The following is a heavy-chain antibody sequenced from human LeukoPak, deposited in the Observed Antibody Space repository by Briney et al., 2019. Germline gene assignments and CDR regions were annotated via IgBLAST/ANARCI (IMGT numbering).Heavy chain of an antibody. CDR2: ISYDGSNI. J-gene: IGHJ6*03. D-gene: IGHD5/OR15-5a*01. V-gene: IGHV3-30*09. CDR1: GFTFSTQA. Sequence: GGSLRLSCAASGFTFSTQAMHWVRQAPGKGLEWVAVISYDGSNINYEDSLKGRFAISRDNSKNTLYLQMNSLRGEDTAVYYCARDLRNLRYMDVWGKGTTVTVSS. CDR3: ARDLRNLRYMDV.